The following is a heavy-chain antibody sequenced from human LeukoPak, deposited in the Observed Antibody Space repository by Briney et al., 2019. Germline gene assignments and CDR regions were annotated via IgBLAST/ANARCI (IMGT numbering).Heavy chain of an antibody. V-gene: IGHV1-3*02. CDR3: ARSPGGNARTWLDY. CDR1: GYTFTNYA. CDR2: TNGATGNT. D-gene: IGHD4-23*01. J-gene: IGHJ4*02. Sequence: ALVKVSCKASGYTFTNYALHWVRQAPGQRLEWMGWTNGATGNTRFSQDFQGRLTITIDTSASIAYMDLSSLRSEDTAVYYCARSPGGNARTWLDYWGQGTLVTVSS.